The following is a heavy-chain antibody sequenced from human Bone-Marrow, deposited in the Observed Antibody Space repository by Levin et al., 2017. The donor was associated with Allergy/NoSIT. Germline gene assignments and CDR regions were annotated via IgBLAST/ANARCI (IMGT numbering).Heavy chain of an antibody. V-gene: IGHV4-59*11. J-gene: IGHJ4*02. CDR3: AKVDSSSWNPPEYYFDC. Sequence: SQTLSLTCTVSGDSLTSHYWSWIRQSPGKGLEWIGFIYYGGRTNYNPSLKSRVRISVDTSKNQFSLRLATVTAADTAVYYCAKVDSSSWNPPEYYFDCWGQGALVAVSS. CDR2: IYYGGRT. CDR1: GDSLTSHY. D-gene: IGHD6-13*01.